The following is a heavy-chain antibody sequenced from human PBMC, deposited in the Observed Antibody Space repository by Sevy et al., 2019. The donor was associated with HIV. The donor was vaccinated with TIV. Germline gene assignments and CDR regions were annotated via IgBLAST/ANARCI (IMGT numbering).Heavy chain of an antibody. J-gene: IGHJ4*02. CDR3: ARSGMQLWFDYFDY. D-gene: IGHD5-18*01. V-gene: IGHV3-7*01. CDR2: IKQDGSAE. Sequence: GGSLRLSCAASGFTFSSYWMTWVHQAPGKGLEWVAYIKQDGSAESLLDSVKGRFTISRDNAKNSLYLQMTSLRAEDTAVYYCARSGMQLWFDYFDYWGQGTLVTVSS. CDR1: GFTFSSYW.